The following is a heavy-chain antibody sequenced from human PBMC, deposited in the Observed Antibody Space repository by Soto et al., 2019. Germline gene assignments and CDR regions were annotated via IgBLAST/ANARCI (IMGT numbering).Heavy chain of an antibody. CDR1: GFTFSNAW. Sequence: GGSLRLSCAASGFTFSNAWMSWVRQAPGKXLEWVGRIKSKTDGGTTDYAAPVKGRFTISRDDSKNALYLQMNSLKTEDTAVYYCTTDSPYYYDSSGYYGYWGQGTLVTVSS. CDR3: TTDSPYYYDSSGYYGY. J-gene: IGHJ4*02. D-gene: IGHD3-22*01. CDR2: IKSKTDGGTT. V-gene: IGHV3-15*01.